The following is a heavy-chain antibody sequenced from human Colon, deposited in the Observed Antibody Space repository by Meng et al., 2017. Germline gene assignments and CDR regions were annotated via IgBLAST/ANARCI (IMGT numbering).Heavy chain of an antibody. D-gene: IGHD3-16*01. CDR1: GGSFSGYY. V-gene: IGHV4-34*01. Sequence: QVEVQQWGAGLLKPSESLFPPRAVLGGSFSGYYWSWIRQPPGKGLGWIGEIHHSGSTNYNPSLKSRVTISVDTSKNQFSLKLSSVTAADTAVYYCARIRPRLGGKTFDPWGQGTLVTVSS. J-gene: IGHJ5*02. CDR2: IHHSGST. CDR3: ARIRPRLGGKTFDP.